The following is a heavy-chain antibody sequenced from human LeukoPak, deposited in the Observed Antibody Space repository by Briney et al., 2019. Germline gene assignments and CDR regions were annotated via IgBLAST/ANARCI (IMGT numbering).Heavy chain of an antibody. Sequence: GSSVKVSCKASGGAFSSYAISWVRQAPGQGLEWMGGIIPIFGTANCAQKFQGRVTITADESTSTAYMELSSLRSEDTAVYYCARELDGPEGGYYFDYWGQGTLVTVSS. CDR3: ARELDGPEGGYYFDY. CDR2: IIPIFGTA. J-gene: IGHJ4*02. CDR1: GGAFSSYA. V-gene: IGHV1-69*01. D-gene: IGHD1-1*01.